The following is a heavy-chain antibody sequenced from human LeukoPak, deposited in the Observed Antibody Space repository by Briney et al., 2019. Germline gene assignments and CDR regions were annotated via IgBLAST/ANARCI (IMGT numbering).Heavy chain of an antibody. CDR2: IYYSGST. V-gene: IGHV4-39*01. CDR3: ARISYYHDSSGSGMDV. J-gene: IGHJ6*02. D-gene: IGHD3-22*01. Sequence: PSETLSLTCTVSGGSISSSSYYWGWIRQPPGKGLEWIGSIYYSGSTYYNPSLKSRVTISVDTSKNQFSLKLSSVTAADTAVYYCARISYYHDSSGSGMDVWGQGTTVTVSS. CDR1: GGSISSSSYY.